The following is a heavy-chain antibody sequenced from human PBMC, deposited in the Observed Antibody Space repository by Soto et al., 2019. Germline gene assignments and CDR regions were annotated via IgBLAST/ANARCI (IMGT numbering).Heavy chain of an antibody. CDR1: GFTFSSYA. Sequence: EVQLLESGGGLVQPGGSLRLSCAASGFTFSSYAMSWVRQAPGKGLEWVSAISGSGGSTYYADSVKGRFTISRDNSKNTLYLQMNSLRAEDTAVYYCAKDLLEFDFWSGYLGFAGYNWFDPWGQGTLVTVSS. CDR3: AKDLLEFDFWSGYLGFAGYNWFDP. CDR2: ISGSGGST. V-gene: IGHV3-23*01. D-gene: IGHD3-3*01. J-gene: IGHJ5*02.